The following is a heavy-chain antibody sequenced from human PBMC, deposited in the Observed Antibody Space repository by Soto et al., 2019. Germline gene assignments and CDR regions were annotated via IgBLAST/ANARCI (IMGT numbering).Heavy chain of an antibody. CDR1: GGSISSSSYY. V-gene: IGHV4-39*01. Sequence: PSETLSLTCTVSGGSISSSSYYWGWIRQPPGKGLEWIGSIYYSGSTYYNPSLKSRVTISVDTSKNQFSLKLSSVTAADTAVYYCARLVVATISEFDWFDPWGQETLFTVSS. CDR2: IYYSGST. D-gene: IGHD5-12*01. CDR3: ARLVVATISEFDWFDP. J-gene: IGHJ5*02.